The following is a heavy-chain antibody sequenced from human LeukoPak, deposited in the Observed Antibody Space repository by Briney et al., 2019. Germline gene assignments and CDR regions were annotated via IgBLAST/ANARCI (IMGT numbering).Heavy chain of an antibody. CDR2: TYYSGST. Sequence: SETLSLTCTVSGGSISSGGYYWSWIRQHPGKGLEWIGYTYYSGSTYYNPSLKSRVTISVDTSKNQFSLKLSSVTAADTAVYYCARGSDENYWGYCSSTSCYYFDYWGQGTLVTVSS. CDR3: ARGSDENYWGYCSSTSCYYFDY. J-gene: IGHJ4*02. D-gene: IGHD2-2*01. V-gene: IGHV4-31*03. CDR1: GGSISSGGYY.